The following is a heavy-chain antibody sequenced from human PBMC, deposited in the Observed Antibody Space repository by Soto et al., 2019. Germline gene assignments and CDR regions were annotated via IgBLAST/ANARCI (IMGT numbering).Heavy chain of an antibody. CDR2: IDASGST. V-gene: IGHV4-4*07. J-gene: IGHJ4*02. Sequence: PSETLSLTCTVSDGSMSTYYCNWIRQPAGKGLEWIGRIDASGSTDYDPSLKSRVTMSVDTSKNQFSLRLSSVTAADTAVYYCARGGHDFWSGPFDYWGQGAQVTSPQ. CDR1: DGSMSTYY. CDR3: ARGGHDFWSGPFDY. D-gene: IGHD3-3*01.